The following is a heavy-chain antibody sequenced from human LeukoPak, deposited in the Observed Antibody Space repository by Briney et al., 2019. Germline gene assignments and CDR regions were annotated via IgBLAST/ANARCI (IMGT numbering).Heavy chain of an antibody. CDR2: IYSGGST. CDR1: GFTVSSNY. D-gene: IGHD2-2*02. CDR3: ARDADCSSTSCYTRGAFDI. Sequence: GGSLRLSCAASGFTVSSNYMSWVRQAPGKGLEWVSVIYSGGSTYYADSVKGRFTISRDNSKNTLYLQMNSLRAEDTAVYYCARDADCSSTSCYTRGAFDIWGQGTMVAVSS. V-gene: IGHV3-53*01. J-gene: IGHJ3*02.